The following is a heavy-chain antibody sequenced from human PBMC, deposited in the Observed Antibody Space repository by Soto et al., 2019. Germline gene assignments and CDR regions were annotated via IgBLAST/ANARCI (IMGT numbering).Heavy chain of an antibody. CDR3: AREAQYRSGNYYHDY. V-gene: IGHV1-46*01. Sequence: XSVKVSCKASGYPFTSYYMHWVRQAPGQGLEWMAMINPSGGRTKYAQIFQGRVTLTRDMSNNHFSLKLTSVTAADTAVYYCAREAQYRSGNYYHDYCGQRTLVTVSS. J-gene: IGHJ4*02. CDR2: INPSGGRT. CDR1: GYPFTSYY. D-gene: IGHD3-10*01.